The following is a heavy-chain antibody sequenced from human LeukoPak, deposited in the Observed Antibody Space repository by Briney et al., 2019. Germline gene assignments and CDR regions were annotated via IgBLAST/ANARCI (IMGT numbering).Heavy chain of an antibody. CDR1: GGSMNNYY. D-gene: IGHD5-24*01. CDR3: ARNRDGYNSFDY. J-gene: IGHJ4*02. CDR2: IYYSGSS. V-gene: IGHV4-59*12. Sequence: SETLSLTCTVSGGSMNNYYWSWIRQPPGKGLEYIGYIYYSGSSYYNPSLRSRVTISVDTSKNHFSLKLSSVTAADTAVYYCARNRDGYNSFDYWGQGTLVTVSS.